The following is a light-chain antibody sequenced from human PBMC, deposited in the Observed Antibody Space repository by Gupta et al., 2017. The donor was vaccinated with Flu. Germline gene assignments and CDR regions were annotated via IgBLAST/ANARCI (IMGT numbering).Light chain of an antibody. V-gene: IGLV1-44*01. CDR2: GNS. J-gene: IGLJ1*01. Sequence: QSVLAQPPLASATPGQRVTISCSGSSSNIGSNNVNWYQQVPGTAPKLLIYGNSQRPSGVPDRFSGSKSGTSASLAISGLQSEDEADYYCAAWDDSLNGHYVFGTGTKVTAL. CDR1: SSNIGSNN. CDR3: AAWDDSLNGHYV.